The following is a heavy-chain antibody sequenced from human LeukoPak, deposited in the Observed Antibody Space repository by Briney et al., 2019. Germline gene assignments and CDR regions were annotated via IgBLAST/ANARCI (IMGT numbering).Heavy chain of an antibody. CDR3: ARGRGSGLTTVDFDY. CDR2: ISSGSSYM. J-gene: IGHJ4*02. Sequence: GGSLRLSCAASGFTFSTYSMNWVRQAPGMGLEWVSSISSGSSYMYYAGSLKGRVTISRDNTKNSLYLQMNSLGAEDTAVYYCARGRGSGLTTVDFDYWGQGTLVTVSS. D-gene: IGHD6-19*01. V-gene: IGHV3-21*01. CDR1: GFTFSTYS.